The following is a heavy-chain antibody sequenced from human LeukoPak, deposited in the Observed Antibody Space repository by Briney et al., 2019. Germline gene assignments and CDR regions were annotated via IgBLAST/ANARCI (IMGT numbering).Heavy chain of an antibody. V-gene: IGHV4-39*01. J-gene: IGHJ4*02. CDR1: GGSISSSSYY. CDR3: ARHGMVPEYSGYDLGFDY. Sequence: PSETLSLTCTVSGGSISSSSYYWGWIRQPPGKGLEWIGSIYYSGSTYYNPSLKSRVTISVDTSKNQFSLKLSSVTAADTAVYYCARHGMVPEYSGYDLGFDYWGQGTLVTVSS. D-gene: IGHD5-12*01. CDR2: IYYSGST.